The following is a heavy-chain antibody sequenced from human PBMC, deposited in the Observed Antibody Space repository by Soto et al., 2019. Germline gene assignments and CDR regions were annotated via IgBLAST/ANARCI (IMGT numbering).Heavy chain of an antibody. J-gene: IGHJ6*02. V-gene: IGHV4-59*01. Sequence: QVQLQESGPGLVKPSETLSLTCTVSGGSISNYYWSWIRQPPGKGLEWIGDIDYSGSTHNNPSLKSRVPTSVDTCTNQFSPNLTSVTAADTAVYYCARVHEANYYYYYGMDVWGRGTTVTVSS. CDR2: IDYSGST. CDR1: GGSISNYY. CDR3: ARVHEANYYYYYGMDV.